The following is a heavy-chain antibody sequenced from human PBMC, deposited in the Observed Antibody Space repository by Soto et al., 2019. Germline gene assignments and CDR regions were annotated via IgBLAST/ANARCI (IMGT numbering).Heavy chain of an antibody. V-gene: IGHV4-39*01. J-gene: IGHJ4*02. Sequence: QLQLQESGPGLVKPSETLSLTCTVSGGSISSSSYYWGWIRQPPGKGLEWIGSIYYSGSTYYNPSLKSRVTISVDTSKNQFSLKMSSVTAADTAVYYCARHEQRHSSGWPFYYFDYWGQGTLVTVSS. CDR3: ARHEQRHSSGWPFYYFDY. D-gene: IGHD6-19*01. CDR2: IYYSGST. CDR1: GGSISSSSYY.